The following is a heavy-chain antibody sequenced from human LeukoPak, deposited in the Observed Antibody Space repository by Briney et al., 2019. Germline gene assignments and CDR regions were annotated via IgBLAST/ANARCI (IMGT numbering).Heavy chain of an antibody. CDR3: ARQRRVRGAKEVYYYYYYYMDV. V-gene: IGHV4-34*01. D-gene: IGHD3-10*01. Sequence: PSETLSLTCTVYGGSFSGYYWGWIRQPPGKGLEWIGEINHSGSTNYNPSLKSRVTISVDTSKNQFSLKLSSVTAADTAVYYCARQRRVRGAKEVYYYYYYYMDVWGKGTTVTISS. CDR1: GGSFSGYY. J-gene: IGHJ6*03. CDR2: INHSGST.